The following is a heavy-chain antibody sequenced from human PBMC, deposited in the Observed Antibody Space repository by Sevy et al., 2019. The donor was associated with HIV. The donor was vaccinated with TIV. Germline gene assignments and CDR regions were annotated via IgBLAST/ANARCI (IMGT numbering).Heavy chain of an antibody. Sequence: GGSLRLSCAASGFTFSSYSMNWVRQAPGKRLEWVSSISSSSSYIYYADSVKGRFTISRDNAKNSLYLQMNSLRAEDTAVYYCARDLGIAAAGTLDAFDIWGQGTMVTVSS. J-gene: IGHJ3*02. CDR3: ARDLGIAAAGTLDAFDI. D-gene: IGHD6-13*01. CDR2: ISSSSSYI. V-gene: IGHV3-21*01. CDR1: GFTFSSYS.